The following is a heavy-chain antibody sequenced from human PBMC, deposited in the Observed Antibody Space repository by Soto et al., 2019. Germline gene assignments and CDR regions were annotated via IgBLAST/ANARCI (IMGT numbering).Heavy chain of an antibody. CDR1: GFTFSAYW. CDR3: ARDPRNLGLDP. V-gene: IGHV3-74*01. Sequence: GGSLRISCAASGFTFSAYWMYWVRQPPGKGLLWVSRIDSDGSTTNYADSVKGRFTISRDNAKNTLYLQMNSLRAEDTAVYYCARDPRNLGLDPWGQGTLVTVSS. CDR2: IDSDGSTT. J-gene: IGHJ5*02.